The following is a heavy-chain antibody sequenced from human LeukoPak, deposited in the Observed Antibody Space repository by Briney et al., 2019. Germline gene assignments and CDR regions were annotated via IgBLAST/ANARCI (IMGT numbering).Heavy chain of an antibody. Sequence: PGGCLRLSCAASGFTFSSYWMHWVREAPGKGLVWVSRINSDGSRTNYTDTVKGEFTISRDNAKNTLYLQMNSLRAEDTAVYYCARDSLNSGSYFDYWGQGTLVTVSS. CDR2: INSDGSRT. CDR1: GFTFSSYW. CDR3: ARDSLNSGSYFDY. V-gene: IGHV3-74*01. D-gene: IGHD1-26*01. J-gene: IGHJ4*02.